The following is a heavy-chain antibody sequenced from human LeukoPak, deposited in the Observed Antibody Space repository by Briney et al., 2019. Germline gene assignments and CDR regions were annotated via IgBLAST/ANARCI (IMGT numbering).Heavy chain of an antibody. D-gene: IGHD1-26*01. V-gene: IGHV3-23*01. J-gene: IGHJ4*02. CDR1: GFTFDNYR. Sequence: PGGSLRLSCAASGFTFDNYRMSWVRQAPGKGLEWVSTVNADGGNTYYADSVKGRFTISRDNSKSTLYLQMNSLRVEDTALYYCTKRVKYGGTWDHFADWGQGTLVTVSS. CDR2: VNADGGNT. CDR3: TKRVKYGGTWDHFAD.